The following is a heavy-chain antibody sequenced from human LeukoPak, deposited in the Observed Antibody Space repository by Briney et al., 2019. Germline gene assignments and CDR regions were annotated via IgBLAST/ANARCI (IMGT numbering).Heavy chain of an antibody. CDR2: INPKSGGT. CDR3: ARDLSTSSTWELDY. CDR1: GYTFTDYL. D-gene: IGHD2/OR15-2a*01. V-gene: IGHV1-2*02. J-gene: IGHJ4*02. Sequence: ASVKVSCKASGYTFTDYLIHWVRQAPAQGLEYMRWINPKSGGTEYAQKFLGRVTMTRDTSTSTASMELSRLRSDDTAVYLCARDLSTSSTWELDYWGQGTLVTVSS.